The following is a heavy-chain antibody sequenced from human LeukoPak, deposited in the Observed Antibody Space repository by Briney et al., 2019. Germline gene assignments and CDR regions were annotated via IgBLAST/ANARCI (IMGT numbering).Heavy chain of an antibody. J-gene: IGHJ5*02. Sequence: SETLSLTCTVSGGSISSSSYYWGWIRQPPGKGLEWIGSIYYSGSTYYNPSLKSRVTISVDTSKNQFSLKLSSVTAADTAVYYCARDPHGGPYNWFDPWGQGTLVTVSS. CDR2: IYYSGST. D-gene: IGHD3-10*01. CDR3: ARDPHGGPYNWFDP. CDR1: GGSISSSSYY. V-gene: IGHV4-39*07.